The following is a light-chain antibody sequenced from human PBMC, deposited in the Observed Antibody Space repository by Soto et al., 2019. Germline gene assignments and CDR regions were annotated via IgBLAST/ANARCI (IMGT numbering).Light chain of an antibody. CDR3: CSYAGSNNWN. Sequence: QSALTQPPSASGSPGQSVTISCTGTSSDVGGYNYVSWYQQHPGKAPKLMIYEVSKRPSGVPDRFSGSKSGNTASLTVSGLQAEDEADYYCCSYAGSNNWNFGTGTKHTVL. J-gene: IGLJ1*01. V-gene: IGLV2-8*01. CDR1: SSDVGGYNY. CDR2: EVS.